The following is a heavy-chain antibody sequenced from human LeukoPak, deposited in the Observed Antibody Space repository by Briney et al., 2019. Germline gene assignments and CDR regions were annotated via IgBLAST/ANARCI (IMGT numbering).Heavy chain of an antibody. V-gene: IGHV3-30*04. CDR1: GFTFSSHP. J-gene: IGHJ3*02. D-gene: IGHD2-8*01. CDR3: VKEANGFDM. CDR2: IAKDGRFT. Sequence: PGRSLRLSCAASGFTFSSHPMNWVRQAPGKGLEWVAVIAKDGRFTHYADSVKGRFTISRDNSKSTLEMQMNSLRAEDTALYYCVKEANGFDMWGLGTMVTVSS.